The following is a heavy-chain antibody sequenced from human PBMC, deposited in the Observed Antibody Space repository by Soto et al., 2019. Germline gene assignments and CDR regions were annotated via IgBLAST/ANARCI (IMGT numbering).Heavy chain of an antibody. CDR3: AKSNDASWHYFDH. Sequence: EVQLLESGGGLVQPGGSLRLSCAASGFTFYSYAMTWVRQAPGKGLEWVSTISGSGGNKYYADSVKGRVTISRDSSNNTLFLQMNSLKADDTAVYYCAKSNDASWHYFDHWGQGTLVTVSS. V-gene: IGHV3-23*01. CDR2: ISGSGGNK. J-gene: IGHJ4*02. CDR1: GFTFYSYA. D-gene: IGHD2-2*01.